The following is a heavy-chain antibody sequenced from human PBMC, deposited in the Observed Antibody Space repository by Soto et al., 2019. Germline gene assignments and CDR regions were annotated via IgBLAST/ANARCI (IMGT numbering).Heavy chain of an antibody. Sequence: EVQLLESGGGLVQPGGSLRLSCAASGFTFSSYAMSWVRQAPGKGLEWVSAISGGGSSTYYADSVKGRFTISRDNSKNTLYLQMNSLRAEDTAVYYCAHSPAADVYYYYMDVWGKGTTVTVSS. J-gene: IGHJ6*03. CDR3: AHSPAADVYYYYMDV. CDR2: ISGGGSST. D-gene: IGHD2-2*01. V-gene: IGHV3-23*01. CDR1: GFTFSSYA.